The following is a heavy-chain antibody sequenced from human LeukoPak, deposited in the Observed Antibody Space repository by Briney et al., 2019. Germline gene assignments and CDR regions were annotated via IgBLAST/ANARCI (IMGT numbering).Heavy chain of an antibody. J-gene: IGHJ6*03. CDR2: FSSGDTNI. V-gene: IGHV3-11*04. Sequence: GGSLRLSCAASGFNFSDYYMSWVRQAPGRGLEWISFFSSGDTNIKYADSVKGRFTISRDNAKNSLYLQMDSLRAEDTAVYFCAREIHSTGYYYAGGYMDVWGEGTTVTVSS. D-gene: IGHD3-22*01. CDR3: AREIHSTGYYYAGGYMDV. CDR1: GFNFSDYY.